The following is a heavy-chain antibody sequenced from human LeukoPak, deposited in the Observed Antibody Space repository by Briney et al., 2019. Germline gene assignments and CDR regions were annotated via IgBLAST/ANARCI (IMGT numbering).Heavy chain of an antibody. V-gene: IGHV4-59*08. J-gene: IGHJ3*02. D-gene: IGHD3-10*01. CDR1: GGSISSYY. CDR2: IYYSGST. CDR3: ASTDRGGDAFDI. Sequence: SETLSLTCTVSGGSISSYYWSWIRQPPGKGLEWIGYIYYSGSTNYNPSLKSRVTISVDTSKNEFSLKLSSVTAADTAVYYCASTDRGGDAFDIWGQGTMVTVSS.